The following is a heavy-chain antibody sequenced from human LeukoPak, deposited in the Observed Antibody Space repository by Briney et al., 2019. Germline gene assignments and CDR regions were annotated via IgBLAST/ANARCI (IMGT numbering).Heavy chain of an antibody. CDR2: IYTSGST. Sequence: SQTLSLTCVVSGGSISSGGYYWSWIRQPAGKGLEWIGRIYTSGSTNYNPSLKSRVTMSVDTSKNQFSLKLSSVTAADTAVYYCARTVAGPYYYYYGMDVWGQGTTVTVSS. D-gene: IGHD6-19*01. V-gene: IGHV4-61*02. CDR1: GGSISSGGYY. CDR3: ARTVAGPYYYYYGMDV. J-gene: IGHJ6*02.